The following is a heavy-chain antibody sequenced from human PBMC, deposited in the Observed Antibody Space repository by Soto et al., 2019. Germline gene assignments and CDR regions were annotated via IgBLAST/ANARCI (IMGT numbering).Heavy chain of an antibody. CDR2: IIPIFGTA. CDR3: ARGYSGSYYFDY. CDR1: GGTFSSYA. J-gene: IGHJ4*02. V-gene: IGHV1-69*13. D-gene: IGHD1-26*01. Sequence: GASVKVSCKASGGTFSSYAISWVRQAPGQGLEWMGGIIPIFGTANYAQKFQGRVTITADESTSTAYMELSSLRSEDTAVYYCARGYSGSYYFDYWGQGTLVTVS.